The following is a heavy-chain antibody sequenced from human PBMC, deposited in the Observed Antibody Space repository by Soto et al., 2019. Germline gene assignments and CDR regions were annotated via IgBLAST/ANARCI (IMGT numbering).Heavy chain of an antibody. CDR1: GGSISSSSYY. CDR2: IYYSGST. CDR3: ARQLITFGGVIVYYFDY. V-gene: IGHV4-39*01. D-gene: IGHD3-16*02. Sequence: SETLSLTCTVSGGSISSSSYYWGWIRQPPGKGLEWIGSIYYSGSTYYNPSLKSRVTISVDTSKNQFSLKLSSVTAADTAVYYCARQLITFGGVIVYYFDYWGQGTLVTVSS. J-gene: IGHJ4*02.